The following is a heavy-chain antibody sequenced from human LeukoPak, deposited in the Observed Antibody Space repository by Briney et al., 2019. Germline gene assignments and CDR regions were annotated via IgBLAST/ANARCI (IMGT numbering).Heavy chain of an antibody. CDR3: ARDAVDTANAV. Sequence: QTGGSLRLSCAASGFTFTTYWMHWVRQAPGKGLVWVSHINSDGSITSYADSVKGRFTISRDNVKNTLYLQMNSLRAEDTAVYYCARDAVDTANAVWGQGTTVTVSS. CDR1: GFTFTTYW. V-gene: IGHV3-74*01. CDR2: INSDGSIT. D-gene: IGHD5-18*01. J-gene: IGHJ6*02.